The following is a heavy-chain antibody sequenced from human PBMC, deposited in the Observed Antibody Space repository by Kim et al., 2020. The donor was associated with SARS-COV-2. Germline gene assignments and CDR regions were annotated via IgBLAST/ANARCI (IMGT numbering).Heavy chain of an antibody. V-gene: IGHV3-30*18. CDR3: AKAKEASRYGMDV. Sequence: GGSLRLSCAASGFTFSSYGMHWVRQAPGKGLEWVAVISYDGSNKYYADSVKGRFTISRDNSKNTLYLQMNSLRAEDTAVYYCAKAKEASRYGMDVWGQGTTVTVSS. CDR2: ISYDGSNK. J-gene: IGHJ6*02. CDR1: GFTFSSYG.